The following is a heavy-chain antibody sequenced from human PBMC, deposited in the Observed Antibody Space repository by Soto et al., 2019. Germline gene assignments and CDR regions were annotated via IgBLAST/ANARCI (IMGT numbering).Heavy chain of an antibody. Sequence: ASVNLACKVSGYTLTELSMLWVRQAPGKGLEGLGGFDPEDGETISAQQFQGRVSITADESTSTAYMELSSLRSEDTAVYYCARSLSGCNLGRAYYYYYGMYVWGQGTTVTVSS. CDR2: FDPEDGET. D-gene: IGHD6-19*01. CDR1: GYTLTELS. V-gene: IGHV1-24*01. CDR3: ARSLSGCNLGRAYYYYYGMYV. J-gene: IGHJ6*02.